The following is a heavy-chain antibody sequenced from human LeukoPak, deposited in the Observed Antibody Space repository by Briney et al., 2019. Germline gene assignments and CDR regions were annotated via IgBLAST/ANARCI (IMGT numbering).Heavy chain of an antibody. J-gene: IGHJ3*02. D-gene: IGHD1-26*01. CDR1: GFTFSSYG. Sequence: GRSLRLSCAASGFTFSSYGMHWVRQAPGKGLEWVAVIWYDGSNKCYADSVKGRFTISRDNSKNTLYLQMNSLRAEDTAVYYCARLPGGQGDDAFDIWGQGTMVTISS. CDR2: IWYDGSNK. V-gene: IGHV3-33*01. CDR3: ARLPGGQGDDAFDI.